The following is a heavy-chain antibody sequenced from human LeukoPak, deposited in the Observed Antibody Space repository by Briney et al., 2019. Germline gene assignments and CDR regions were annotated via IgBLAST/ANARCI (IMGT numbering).Heavy chain of an antibody. V-gene: IGHV3-33*01. Sequence: LAGGSLRLSCAASGFTSSRYAMHWVRQAPGKGPEWVAVIWYDGSLKFYADSLKGRFTISRDNSNNTLFLEINSLRVEDTAVYYCARGGTLTGYYARPFDYWGQGTLVTVSS. CDR2: IWYDGSLK. CDR3: ARGGTLTGYYARPFDY. D-gene: IGHD3-9*01. CDR1: GFTSSRYA. J-gene: IGHJ4*02.